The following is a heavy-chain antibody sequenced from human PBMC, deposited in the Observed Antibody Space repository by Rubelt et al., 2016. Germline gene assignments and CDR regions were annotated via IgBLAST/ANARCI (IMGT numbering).Heavy chain of an antibody. CDR1: GGSFSGYY. CDR2: INHSGST. CDR3: AREGNYGRGSMGY. D-gene: IGHD4-11*01. Sequence: KPSETLSLTCAVYGGSFSGYYWSWIRQPPGKGLEWIGEINHSGSTNYNPSLKSRVTISVDTSKNQFSLKLSSVTAADTAVYYCAREGNYGRGSMGYWGQGTLVTVSS. V-gene: IGHV4-34*01. J-gene: IGHJ4*02.